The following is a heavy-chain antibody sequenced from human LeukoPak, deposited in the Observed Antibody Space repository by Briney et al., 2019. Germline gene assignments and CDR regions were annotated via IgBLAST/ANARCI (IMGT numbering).Heavy chain of an antibody. J-gene: IGHJ5*02. Sequence: GESLKISCKGSGYSFTSYWIGWVRQMPGKGLEWMGIIYPGDSDTRYSPSFQGQVTIPADKSISTAYLQWSSLKASDTAMYYCARQVEYCSSTSCSTPFDPWGQGTLVTVSS. CDR1: GYSFTSYW. D-gene: IGHD2-2*01. CDR3: ARQVEYCSSTSCSTPFDP. V-gene: IGHV5-51*01. CDR2: IYPGDSDT.